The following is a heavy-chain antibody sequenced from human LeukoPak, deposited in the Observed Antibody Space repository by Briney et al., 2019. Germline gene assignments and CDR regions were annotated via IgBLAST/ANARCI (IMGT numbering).Heavy chain of an antibody. CDR2: MNPNSGDT. D-gene: IGHD5/OR15-5a*01. CDR3: ARVYPPHAFDI. CDR1: GYTFTSYD. V-gene: IGHV1-8*01. Sequence: ASVKVSCKASGYTFTSYDINWVRQATGQGLEWMGWMNPNSGDTGYAQKFQGRVTMTRNTSISTTYMELSSLRSEDTAVYYCARVYPPHAFDIWGQGTMVTVSS. J-gene: IGHJ3*02.